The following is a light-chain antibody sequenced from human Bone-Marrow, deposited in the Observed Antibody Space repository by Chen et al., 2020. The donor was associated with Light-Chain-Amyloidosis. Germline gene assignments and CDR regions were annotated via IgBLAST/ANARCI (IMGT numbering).Light chain of an antibody. CDR1: DLPTKY. CDR3: QSADSSGTYEVI. J-gene: IGLJ2*01. Sequence: YELTQPPSVSVSPGQTARVPCSGDDLPTKYAYWYQQKPGQAPVLVIHRDTERPSGISEQFSGSSSGTTATLTISGVQAEDEADYHCQSADSSGTYEVIFGGGTKLTVL. V-gene: IGLV3-25*03. CDR2: RDT.